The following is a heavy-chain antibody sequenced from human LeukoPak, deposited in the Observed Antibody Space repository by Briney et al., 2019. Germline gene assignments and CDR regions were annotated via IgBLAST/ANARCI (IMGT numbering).Heavy chain of an antibody. CDR1: GGSFSGYY. D-gene: IGHD3-22*01. CDR3: ARAYYYDSSGYYLGLDY. CDR2: INHSGST. V-gene: IGHV4-34*01. Sequence: PSETLSLTCAVYGGSFSGYYWSWIRQPPGKGLEWIGEINHSGSTNYNPSLKSRVTISVDTSKNQFSLELSSVTAADTAVYYCARAYYYDSSGYYLGLDYWGQGTLVTVSS. J-gene: IGHJ4*02.